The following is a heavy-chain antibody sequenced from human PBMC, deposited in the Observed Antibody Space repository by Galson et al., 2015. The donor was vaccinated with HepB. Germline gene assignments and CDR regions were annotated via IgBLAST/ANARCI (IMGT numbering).Heavy chain of an antibody. CDR2: INPSGGST. CDR1: GYTFTSYY. CDR3: ARESIVAGEYFQH. J-gene: IGHJ1*01. V-gene: IGHV1-46*01. D-gene: IGHD1-26*01. Sequence: SVKVSCKASGYTFTSYYMHWVRQAPGQGLEWMGIINPSGGSTSYAQKFQGRVTMTRDTSTSTVYMELSSLRSEDTAVYYCARESIVAGEYFQHWGQGTLVTVSS.